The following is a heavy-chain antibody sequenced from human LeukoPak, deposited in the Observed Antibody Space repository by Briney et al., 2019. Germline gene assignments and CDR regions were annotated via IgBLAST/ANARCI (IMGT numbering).Heavy chain of an antibody. CDR1: GFTFSSYG. Sequence: GGSLRLSCAASGFTFSSYGMHWVRQAPGKGLEWVAVISFDGSNKYYADSVKGRFTISRDNSKNTLYLQVNSLRAEDTAVYYCAKDFRTGTTFGAFDIWGQGTMVTVSS. CDR3: AKDFRTGTTFGAFDI. D-gene: IGHD1-1*01. V-gene: IGHV3-30*18. CDR2: ISFDGSNK. J-gene: IGHJ3*02.